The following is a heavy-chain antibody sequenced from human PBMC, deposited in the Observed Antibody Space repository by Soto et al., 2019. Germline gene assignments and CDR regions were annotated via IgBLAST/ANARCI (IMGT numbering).Heavy chain of an antibody. CDR3: AQDYYDRSGNSIYYYYG. CDR1: GFTFSSYG. J-gene: IGHJ6*01. CDR2: ISYDGSNK. Sequence: GVSLRLSCAASGFTFSSYGMHWVRQAPGKGLEWVAVISYDGSNKYYADTVKGRFTISRDNSKNTLYLQMNSLRAEDTAVYYCAQDYYDRSGNSIYYYYG. D-gene: IGHD3-22*01. V-gene: IGHV3-30*18.